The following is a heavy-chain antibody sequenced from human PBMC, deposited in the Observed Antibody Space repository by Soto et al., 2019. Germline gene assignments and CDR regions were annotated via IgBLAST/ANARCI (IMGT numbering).Heavy chain of an antibody. CDR1: GGSISSSSYY. D-gene: IGHD3-3*01. CDR2: IYYSGST. CDR3: ARGPRRFSY. V-gene: IGHV4-39*01. J-gene: IGHJ4*02. Sequence: PSETLSLTCTVSGGSISSSSYYWGWIRQPPGKGLEWIGSIYYSGSTYYNPSLKSRVTISVDTSKNQFSLKLSSVTAADTAVYYCARGPRRFSYWGQGTLVTVSS.